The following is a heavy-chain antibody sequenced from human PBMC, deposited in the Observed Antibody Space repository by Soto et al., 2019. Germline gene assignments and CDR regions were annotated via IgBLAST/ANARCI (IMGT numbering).Heavy chain of an antibody. D-gene: IGHD3-10*01. CDR2: ISYDGSNK. CDR1: GFTFSSYG. V-gene: IGHV3-30*18. CDR3: AKDRRDDYYGSSGGGMDV. J-gene: IGHJ6*02. Sequence: QVQLVESGGGVVQPGRSLRLSCAASGFTFSSYGMHWVRQAPGKGLEWVAVISYDGSNKYYADSVKGRFTISRDNSKNTLYLQMNSLRAEDTAVYYCAKDRRDDYYGSSGGGMDVWGQGTTVTVSS.